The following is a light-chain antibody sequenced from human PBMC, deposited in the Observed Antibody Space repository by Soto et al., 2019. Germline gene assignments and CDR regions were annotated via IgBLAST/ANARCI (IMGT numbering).Light chain of an antibody. CDR1: QSVLYSSNNKNS. J-gene: IGKJ4*01. Sequence: DIVMTQSPDSLAVSLGERATINYKSSQSVLYSSNNKNSLVWYQQKPGQPPKLLIYWASTRESGVPDRFSGSGSGTDFTLTISSLQAEDVAVYYCQQHYSDPLTFGGETKVEI. CDR3: QQHYSDPLT. CDR2: WAS. V-gene: IGKV4-1*01.